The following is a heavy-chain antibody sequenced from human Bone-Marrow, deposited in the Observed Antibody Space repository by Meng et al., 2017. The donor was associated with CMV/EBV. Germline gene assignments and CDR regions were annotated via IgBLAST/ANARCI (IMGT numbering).Heavy chain of an antibody. Sequence: GESLKISCAASGFTFSSYWMSWVRQAPGKGLEWVANIKQDGSEKYYVDSVKGRFTISRDNAKNSLYLQMNSLRAEDTAVYYCAREKGSPEYFQHWGQGTLVTVSS. CDR1: GFTFSSYW. CDR3: AREKGSPEYFQH. V-gene: IGHV3-7*01. J-gene: IGHJ1*01. CDR2: IKQDGSEK.